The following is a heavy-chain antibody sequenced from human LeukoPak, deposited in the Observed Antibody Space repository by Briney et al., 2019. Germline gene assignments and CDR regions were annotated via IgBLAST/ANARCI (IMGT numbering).Heavy chain of an antibody. CDR2: ISGSGGST. CDR3: AKLVRVGTSYCFDL. J-gene: IGHJ4*02. V-gene: IGHV3-23*01. D-gene: IGHD1-26*01. CDR1: GFTFSSYG. Sequence: PGGTLRLSCAASGFTFSSYGMSWVRQAPGKGLEWVSAISGSGGSTYYADSVKGRFTISRDNSKNTLYLQMNSLRAEDTAVYYCAKLVRVGTSYCFDLWGQGTLVTVSS.